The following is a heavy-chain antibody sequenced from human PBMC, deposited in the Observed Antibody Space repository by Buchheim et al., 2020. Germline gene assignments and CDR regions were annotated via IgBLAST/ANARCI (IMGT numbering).Heavy chain of an antibody. CDR2: IGVSGTTT. J-gene: IGHJ4*02. V-gene: IGHV3-23*01. D-gene: IGHD1-7*01. CDR1: NFIFRNYA. CDR3: AKSITGSTWAYDY. Sequence: EVQLLESGGGWEQPGGSLRLSCAASNFIFRNYAMSWVRQAPGKGLEWVSSIGVSGTTTWYADSVKGGFTISRDNSKNTVYLQVNSLRTEDTDVYYWAKSITGSTWAYDYWGQG.